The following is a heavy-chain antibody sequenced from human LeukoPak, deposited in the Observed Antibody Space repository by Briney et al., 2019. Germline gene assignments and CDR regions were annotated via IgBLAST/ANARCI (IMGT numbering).Heavy chain of an antibody. J-gene: IGHJ6*02. Sequence: GASVKVSCKASGGTFSSYAISWVRQAPGQGLEWMGGIIPIFGTANYAQKFQDRVTITADESTSTAYTELSSLRSEDTAVYYCARDFRRYESRFYYYYGMDVWGQGTTVTVSS. CDR1: GGTFSSYA. CDR3: ARDFRRYESRFYYYYGMDV. CDR2: IIPIFGTA. V-gene: IGHV1-69*13. D-gene: IGHD1-1*01.